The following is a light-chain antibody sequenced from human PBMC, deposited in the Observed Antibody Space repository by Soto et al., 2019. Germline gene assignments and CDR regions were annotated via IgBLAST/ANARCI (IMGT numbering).Light chain of an antibody. Sequence: EIVLTQSPGTLSLSPGERATLSCRASQSVSISYLAWYQQKPGQAPRLLIYGASTRATGIPARFSGSGSGTEFTLTISSLQSEDFALYYCQQYNNWPITFGQGTRLEIK. CDR1: QSVSISY. CDR2: GAS. CDR3: QQYNNWPIT. J-gene: IGKJ5*01. V-gene: IGKV3-15*01.